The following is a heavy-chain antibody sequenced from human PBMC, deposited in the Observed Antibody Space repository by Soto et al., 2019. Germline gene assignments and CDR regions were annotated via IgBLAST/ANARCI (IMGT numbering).Heavy chain of an antibody. J-gene: IGHJ4*02. D-gene: IGHD3-22*01. CDR1: GGSINSHVYY. Sequence: PSQTLSLTCSVSGGSINSHVYYLCWLRQPPGKGLEWIATVHYSGSTYYTPSLKNRVTISADTSNNQFSLRLNSVTAADTAVYYCARQHYYDSSGYYTWNWGQGTLVTVS. CDR2: VHYSGST. CDR3: ARQHYYDSSGYYTWN. V-gene: IGHV4-39*01.